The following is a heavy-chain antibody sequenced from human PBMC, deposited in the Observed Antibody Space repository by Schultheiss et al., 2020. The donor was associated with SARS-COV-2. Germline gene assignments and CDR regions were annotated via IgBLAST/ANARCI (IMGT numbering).Heavy chain of an antibody. V-gene: IGHV4-59*12. CDR3: ARGVTTGYPNWFDP. D-gene: IGHD3-9*01. CDR2: LYYSGST. CDR1: GGSISSYY. J-gene: IGHJ5*02. Sequence: SCTVSGGSISSYYWSWIRQPPGKGLEWIGYLYYSGSTYYNPSLKSRVTISVDTSKNQFSLKLSSVTAADTAVYYCARGVTTGYPNWFDPWGQGTLVTVSS.